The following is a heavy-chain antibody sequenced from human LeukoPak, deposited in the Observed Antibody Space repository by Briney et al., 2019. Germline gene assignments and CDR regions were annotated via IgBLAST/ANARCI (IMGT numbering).Heavy chain of an antibody. J-gene: IGHJ6*03. V-gene: IGHV3-48*01. D-gene: IGHD4-17*01. Sequence: GGSLRLSCAASGFTFSGYSMNWVRQAPGKGLEWVSYISSSSSTIYYADSVKGRFTISRDNAKNSLYLQMNSLRAEDTAVYYCARNYGDYWYYYYYMDVWGKGTTVTVSS. CDR1: GFTFSGYS. CDR3: ARNYGDYWYYYYYMDV. CDR2: ISSSSSTI.